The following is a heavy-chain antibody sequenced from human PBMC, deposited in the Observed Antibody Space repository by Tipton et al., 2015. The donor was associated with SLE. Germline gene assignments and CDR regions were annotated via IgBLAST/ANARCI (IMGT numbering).Heavy chain of an antibody. V-gene: IGHV1-46*01. D-gene: IGHD6-13*01. CDR3: ARGATSSWDY. CDR2: INPSGGST. Sequence: QLVQSGAEVKKPGASVKVSCKASGYTFTSYYMHWVRQAPGQGLEWMGIINPSGGSTSYAQKFQGRVTMTTDTSTSTAYMELRSLRSDDTAVYYCARGATSSWDYWGQGTLVTVSS. J-gene: IGHJ4*02. CDR1: GYTFTSYY.